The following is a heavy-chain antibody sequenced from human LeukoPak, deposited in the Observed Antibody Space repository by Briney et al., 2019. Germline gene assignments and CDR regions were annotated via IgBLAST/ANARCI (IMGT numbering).Heavy chain of an antibody. V-gene: IGHV3-66*04. J-gene: IGHJ4*02. Sequence: GGSLRLSCAASGFTVSDNYMSWVRQPPGKGLEWVPLIYSGGSTYYADSVKGRFTVSRDNSKNTLYLQMNSLRAEDTALYYCAGRDVGDYPYFDFWGQGTLVTVSS. CDR2: IYSGGST. CDR1: GFTVSDNY. CDR3: AGRDVGDYPYFDF. D-gene: IGHD4-17*01.